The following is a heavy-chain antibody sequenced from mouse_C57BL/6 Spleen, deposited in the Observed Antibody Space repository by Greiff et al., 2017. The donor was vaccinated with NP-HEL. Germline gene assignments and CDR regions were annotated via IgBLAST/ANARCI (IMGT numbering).Heavy chain of an antibody. D-gene: IGHD3-3*01. J-gene: IGHJ1*03. CDR2: LYPGDGDT. CDR1: GYAFSSYW. V-gene: IGHV1-80*01. Sequence: QVQLKESGAELVKPGASVKISCKASGYAFSSYWMNWVKQRPGKGLEWIGQLYPGDGDTNYNGKFKGKATLTADKSYSTAYMQLSSLTSEDSAFYFCARKEEGTHWYFDVWGTGTTVTVSS. CDR3: ARKEEGTHWYFDV.